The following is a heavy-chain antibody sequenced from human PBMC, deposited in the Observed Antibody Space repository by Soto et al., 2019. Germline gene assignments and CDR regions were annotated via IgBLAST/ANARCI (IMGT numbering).Heavy chain of an antibody. J-gene: IGHJ4*02. CDR1: GFTFSSYA. CDR2: ISGSGGST. CDR3: AKMNDTIFGVVMFDY. Sequence: GGSLRLSWAASGFTFSSYAMSRVHQAPGKGLEWVSAISGSGGSTYYADSVKGRFTISRDNSKNTLYLQMNSLRAEDTAVYYCAKMNDTIFGVVMFDYWGQGTLVTVSS. V-gene: IGHV3-23*01. D-gene: IGHD3-3*01.